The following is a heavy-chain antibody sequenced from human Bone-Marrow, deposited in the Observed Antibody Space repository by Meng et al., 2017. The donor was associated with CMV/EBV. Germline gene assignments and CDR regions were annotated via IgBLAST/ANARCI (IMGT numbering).Heavy chain of an antibody. V-gene: IGHV4-34*01. CDR2: INHSGST. CDR1: GGSFSGYY. D-gene: IGHD6-19*01. Sequence: ESLKISCAVYGGSFSGYYWSWIRQPPGKGLEWIGEINHSGSTNYNPSLKSRVTISVDTSKNQFSLKLSSVTAADTAVYYCARKGPYSSGWYVGYWFDPWGQGTLVTVSS. J-gene: IGHJ5*02. CDR3: ARKGPYSSGWYVGYWFDP.